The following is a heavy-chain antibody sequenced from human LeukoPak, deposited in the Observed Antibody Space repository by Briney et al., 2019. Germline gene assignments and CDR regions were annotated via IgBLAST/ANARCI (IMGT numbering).Heavy chain of an antibody. CDR2: IYYSGST. J-gene: IGHJ4*02. CDR1: GGSISSSSYY. V-gene: IGHV4-39*07. CDR3: ARGGDPPYYFDY. Sequence: SETLSLTCTVSGGSISSSSYYWGGIRQPPGKGLEWIGSIYYSGSTYYNPSLKSRVTISVDTSKNQFSLKLSSVTAADTAVYYCARGGDPPYYFDYWGQGTLVTVSS. D-gene: IGHD4-17*01.